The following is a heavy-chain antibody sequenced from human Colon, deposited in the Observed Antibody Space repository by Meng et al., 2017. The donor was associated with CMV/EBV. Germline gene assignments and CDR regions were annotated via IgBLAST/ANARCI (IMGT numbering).Heavy chain of an antibody. Sequence: ASVKVSCKTSGYTFVDYDLNWVRQAPGQGLEWMGRISPHSGNTKYAQNLQGRVTMTTDTSTSTAYLELRSLRSDDTAVYYCARDQDWYTRPLAVWGQGTTVTVSS. CDR1: GYTFVDYD. J-gene: IGHJ6*02. V-gene: IGHV1-18*01. D-gene: IGHD1-14*01. CDR3: ARDQDWYTRPLAV. CDR2: ISPHSGNT.